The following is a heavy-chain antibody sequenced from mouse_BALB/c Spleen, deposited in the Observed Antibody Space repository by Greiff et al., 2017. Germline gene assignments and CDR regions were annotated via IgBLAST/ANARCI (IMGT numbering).Heavy chain of an antibody. V-gene: IGHV5-17*02. CDR1: GFTFSSFG. CDR3: ARDGYYYAMDY. Sequence: EVKLMESGGGLVQPGGSRKLSCAASGFTFSSFGMHWVRQAPEKGLEWVAYISSGSSTIYYAGTVKGRFTISRDNPKNTLFLQMTSLRSEDTAMYYCARDGYYYAMDYWGQGTSVTVSS. D-gene: IGHD2-3*01. CDR2: ISSGSSTI. J-gene: IGHJ4*01.